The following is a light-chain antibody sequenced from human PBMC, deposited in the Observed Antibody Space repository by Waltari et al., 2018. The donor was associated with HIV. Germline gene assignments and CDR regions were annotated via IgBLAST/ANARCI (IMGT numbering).Light chain of an antibody. CDR3: QQRSNWPSLT. V-gene: IGKV3-11*01. Sequence: EIVLTQSPATLSLSPGERATISCRASQRVSSYLAWYQQKPGQAHRLLIYDASNRATRIPATFSGSGSGTDFTLTISSLEPEDFAVYYCQQRSNWPSLTFGGGTKVEIK. CDR2: DAS. CDR1: QRVSSY. J-gene: IGKJ4*01.